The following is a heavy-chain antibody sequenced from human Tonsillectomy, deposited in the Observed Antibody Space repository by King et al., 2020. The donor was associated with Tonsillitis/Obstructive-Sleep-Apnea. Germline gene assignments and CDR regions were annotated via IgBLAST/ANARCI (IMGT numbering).Heavy chain of an antibody. V-gene: IGHV5-51*01. CDR3: ARLPEYYDSWTGYYYYYYMDV. J-gene: IGHJ6*03. Sequence: QLVQSGAEVKKPGESLKISCKGSGYSFTSYWIGWVRQMPGKGLEWMGIIYPGDSDTRYSPSFQGQVTISADKSISTAYLQWSSLKASDTAMYSCARLPEYYDSWTGYYYYYYMDVWGKGTTVTVSS. D-gene: IGHD3-9*01. CDR1: GYSFTSYW. CDR2: IYPGDSDT.